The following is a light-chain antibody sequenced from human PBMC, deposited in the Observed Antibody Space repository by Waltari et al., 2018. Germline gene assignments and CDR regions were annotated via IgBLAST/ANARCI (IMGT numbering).Light chain of an antibody. CDR1: QDIASA. V-gene: IGKV1D-13*01. Sequence: IQLTQSPSSLSASVGHRITITCRASQDIASALAWYVQKPGKAPQHLIYDAPTLESGVPSRFSGSGSGTDFTLSISGLQPEDFATYYCQQFINYPLTFGPGTTVDIK. CDR3: QQFINYPLT. J-gene: IGKJ3*01. CDR2: DAP.